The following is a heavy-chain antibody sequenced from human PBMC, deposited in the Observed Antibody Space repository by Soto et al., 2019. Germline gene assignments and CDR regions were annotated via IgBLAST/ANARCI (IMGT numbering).Heavy chain of an antibody. Sequence: EVQLVESGGGLVQPGGSLRLSCAASGFTFSSYEMNWVRQAPGKGLEWVSYISSGGSTIYYADSVKGRFTISRDNAKNSLFLQKNSLRAEDTAVYCCARDKPRTIFGVVTFYYGMDVWGQGTTVTVSS. CDR3: ARDKPRTIFGVVTFYYGMDV. J-gene: IGHJ6*02. V-gene: IGHV3-48*03. D-gene: IGHD3-3*01. CDR2: ISSGGSTI. CDR1: GFTFSSYE.